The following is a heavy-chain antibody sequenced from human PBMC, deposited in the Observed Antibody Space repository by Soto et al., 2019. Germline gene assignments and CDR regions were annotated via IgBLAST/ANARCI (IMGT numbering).Heavy chain of an antibody. V-gene: IGHV1-8*01. D-gene: IGHD6-6*01. Sequence: GASVKVSCKASGYTFTSYDINWVRQATGQGLEWMGWMNPNSGNTGYAQKFQGRVTMTRNTSISTAYMELSSLRSEDTAVYYCARSLGAARRKPLTNFDYWGQGTLVTVSS. CDR2: MNPNSGNT. CDR1: GYTFTSYD. J-gene: IGHJ4*02. CDR3: ARSLGAARRKPLTNFDY.